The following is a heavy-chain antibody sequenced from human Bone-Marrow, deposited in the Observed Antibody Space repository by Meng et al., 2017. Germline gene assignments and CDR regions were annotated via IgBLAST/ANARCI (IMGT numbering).Heavy chain of an antibody. CDR2: IYSCGST. J-gene: IGHJ5*02. CDR3: AKVGSSWYVYWFDP. Sequence: GESLKISCAASGFTVSSNYMSWVRQAPGKGLEWVSVIYSCGSTYYADSVKGRFTISRDNSKNTLYLQMNSLRAEDTAVYYCAKVGSSWYVYWFDPWGQGTLVTVSS. D-gene: IGHD6-13*01. V-gene: IGHV3-53*01. CDR1: GFTVSSNY.